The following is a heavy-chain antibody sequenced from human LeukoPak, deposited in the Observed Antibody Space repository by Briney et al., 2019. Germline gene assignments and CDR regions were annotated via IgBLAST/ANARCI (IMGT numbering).Heavy chain of an antibody. CDR1: GGSISSSSYH. J-gene: IGHJ4*02. CDR3: ARLGGVYGGYYFDY. CDR2: ISYSGST. V-gene: IGHV4-39*01. Sequence: PSETLSLTCTVSGGSISSSSYHWGWIRQPPGKGLDWIGSISYSGSTYYNLSLKSRVTISVDTSKNQFSLKLNSLTAADTAVYFCARLGGVYGGYYFDYWGQGTLVTASS. D-gene: IGHD2-8*02.